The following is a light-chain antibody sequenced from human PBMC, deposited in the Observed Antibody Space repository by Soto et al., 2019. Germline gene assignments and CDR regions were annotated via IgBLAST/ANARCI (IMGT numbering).Light chain of an antibody. Sequence: QSVLTQPPSVSGAPGQRVTISCTGRSSNIGAGYPVHWYQQLPGTAPKLLIHGNTNRPSGVPDRFSGSRSGLAITGLQAEDEADYYCQSYDSSLSGYVFGTGTKLTVL. CDR2: GNT. J-gene: IGLJ1*01. CDR3: QSYDSSLSGYV. V-gene: IGLV1-40*01. CDR1: SSNIGAGYP.